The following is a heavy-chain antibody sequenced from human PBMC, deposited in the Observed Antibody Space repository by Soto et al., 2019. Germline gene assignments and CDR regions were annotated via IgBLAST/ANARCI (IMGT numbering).Heavy chain of an antibody. CDR2: ISSSSSYI. J-gene: IGHJ4*02. CDR3: ATDQRLRLGELSSSFDY. D-gene: IGHD3-16*02. V-gene: IGHV3-21*01. Sequence: EVQLVESGGGLVKPGGSLRLSCAASGFTFSSYSMNWVRQAPGKGLEWVSSISSSSSYIYYADSVKGRFTISRDNAKNSLYLQMNSLRAEDTAVYYCATDQRLRLGELSSSFDYWGQGTLVTVSS. CDR1: GFTFSSYS.